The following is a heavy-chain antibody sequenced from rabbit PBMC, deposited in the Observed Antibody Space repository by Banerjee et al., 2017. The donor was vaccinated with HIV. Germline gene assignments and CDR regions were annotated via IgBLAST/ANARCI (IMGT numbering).Heavy chain of an antibody. J-gene: IGHJ4*01. CDR1: GIDFSSSYW. V-gene: IGHV1S45*01. D-gene: IGHD6-1*01. CDR2: IYGGNSGST. Sequence: QEQLEESGGGLVTPGGTLTLTCTASGIDFSSSYWIHWVRQAPGKGLEWIACIYGGNSGSTWYATWAKGRFTISKTSTTVTLQMTSLTAADTATYFCAKNAYGTYYNSLWGPGTLVTVS. CDR3: AKNAYGTYYNSL.